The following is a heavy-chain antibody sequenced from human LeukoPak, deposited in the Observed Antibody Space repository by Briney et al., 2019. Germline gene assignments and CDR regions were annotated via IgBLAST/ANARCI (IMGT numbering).Heavy chain of an antibody. CDR1: GFTFSDYG. V-gene: IGHV3-33*08. J-gene: IGHJ5*02. CDR3: ARGAPYYDFWNGSDWFDP. Sequence: GGSLRLSCAASGFTFSDYGIHWVRQAPGKGLEWVAVASPEGAYTYHADSVKGRFTISRDNSRNTAYLQMNSLRAEDTAVYYCARGAPYYDFWNGSDWFDPWGQGTLVTVSS. D-gene: IGHD3-3*01. CDR2: ASPEGAYT.